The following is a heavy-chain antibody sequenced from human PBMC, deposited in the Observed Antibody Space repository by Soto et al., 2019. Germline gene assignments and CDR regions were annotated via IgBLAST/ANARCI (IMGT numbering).Heavy chain of an antibody. CDR2: ISGSGGST. CDR3: AKEKSITVRYFAVSRRSGPRELGHDY. V-gene: IGHV3-23*01. J-gene: IGHJ4*02. Sequence: GGSLRLSCAASGFTFSSYAMSWVRQAPGKGLEWVSAISGSGGSTYYADSVKGRFTISRDNSKNTLYLQMNSLRAEDTAVYYCAKEKSITVRYFAVSRRSGPRELGHDYWGQGTLVTVSS. CDR1: GFTFSSYA. D-gene: IGHD3-9*01.